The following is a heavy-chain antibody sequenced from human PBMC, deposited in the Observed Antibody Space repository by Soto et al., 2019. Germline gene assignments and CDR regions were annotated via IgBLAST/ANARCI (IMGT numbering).Heavy chain of an antibody. CDR2: ISGSGGTT. Sequence: EVQLLESGGGLVQPGGSLRLSCAASGFTFSTSAMSWVRQAPGQGLEWVSGISGSGGTTYYADSVKGRFTISRDNSKNTLYLQPNSLRAEFSAVYYYAQRDPYYWGQGTLATVSS. J-gene: IGHJ4*02. V-gene: IGHV3-23*01. D-gene: IGHD3-16*01. CDR3: AQRDPYY. CDR1: GFTFSTSA.